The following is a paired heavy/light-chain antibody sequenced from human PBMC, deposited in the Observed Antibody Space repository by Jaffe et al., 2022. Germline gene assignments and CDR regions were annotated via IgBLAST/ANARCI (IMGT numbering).Heavy chain of an antibody. Sequence: EVQLLQSGGALVQRGGSLRLSCAASGFTFRNYAMSWVRQAPGKGLEWVSGISGSGGKMYNDMYDSGGDTYYADSVKGRFTISRDDAKNTLYLQMDGLRADDTATYYCVSPGSYDFWTGHYFDFWGQGALVTVSS. CDR3: VSPGSYDFWTGHYFDF. CDR2: ISGSGGKMYNDMYDSGGDT. CDR1: GFTFRNYA. J-gene: IGHJ4*02. V-gene: IGHV3-23*01. D-gene: IGHD3-3*01.
Light chain of an antibody. J-gene: IGKJ2*01. CDR3: HQYIDYST. CDR1: QSISNY. Sequence: DIQMTQSPSTLSASVGDSVTLTCRASQSISNYLAWYQQKPGKSPKLLIYKASLLQNDVPSRFSGSGSGTEFTLTISSLQADDFATYYCHQYIDYSTFGQGTKVEIK. CDR2: KAS. V-gene: IGKV1-5*03.